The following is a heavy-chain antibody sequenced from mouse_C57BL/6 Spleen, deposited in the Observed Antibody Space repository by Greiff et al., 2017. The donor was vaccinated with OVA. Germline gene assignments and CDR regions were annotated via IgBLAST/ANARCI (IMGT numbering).Heavy chain of an antibody. CDR1: GYTFTEYT. V-gene: IGHV1-62-2*01. D-gene: IGHD2-10*01. CDR2: FYPGSGSI. CDR3: ARHEEGPSYGNYAMDY. J-gene: IGHJ4*01. Sequence: VQLQQSGAELVKPGASVKLSCKASGYTFTEYTIHWVKQRSGQGLEWIGWFYPGSGSIKYNEKFKDKATLTADKSSSTVYMELRRLTSEDSAVYFCARHEEGPSYGNYAMDYWGQGTSVTVDS.